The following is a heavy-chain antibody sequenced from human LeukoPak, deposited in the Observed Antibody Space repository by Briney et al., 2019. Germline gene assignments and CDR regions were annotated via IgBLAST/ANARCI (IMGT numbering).Heavy chain of an antibody. D-gene: IGHD6-6*01. J-gene: IGHJ4*02. V-gene: IGHV1-69*13. CDR2: IIPIFGTA. Sequence: SVKVCCKASGGTFSSFAISWVRQAPGQGLGWMGGIIPIFGTANYAQKFQGRVTITAAESTSTAYMELSSLRSEDTAVYYCARDAWGSSSGYWGQGTLVTVSS. CDR1: GGTFSSFA. CDR3: ARDAWGSSSGY.